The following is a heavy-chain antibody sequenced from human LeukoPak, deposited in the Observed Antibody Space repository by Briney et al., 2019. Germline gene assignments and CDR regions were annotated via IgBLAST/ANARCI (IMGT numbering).Heavy chain of an antibody. Sequence: ASVKVSCKASGYTFTGYYMHWVRQAPGQGLEWMGWINPNSGGTNYAQKFQGRVTMTRDTSISTAYMEPSRLRSDDTAVYYCARVKVGATIYYFDYWGQGTLVTVSS. V-gene: IGHV1-2*02. J-gene: IGHJ4*02. CDR1: GYTFTGYY. D-gene: IGHD1-26*01. CDR3: ARVKVGATIYYFDY. CDR2: INPNSGGT.